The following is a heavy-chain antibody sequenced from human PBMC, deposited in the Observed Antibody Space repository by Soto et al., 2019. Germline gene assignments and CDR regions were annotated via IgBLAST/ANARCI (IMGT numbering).Heavy chain of an antibody. J-gene: IGHJ3*02. CDR3: ARGAGGSSWPDAFDI. D-gene: IGHD6-13*01. CDR1: GFTFSSYG. Sequence: SLRLSCAASGFTFSSYGMHWVRQAPGKGLEWVAVIWYDGSNKYYADSVKGRFTISRDNSKNTLYLQMNSLRAEDTAVYYCARGAGGSSWPDAFDIWGQGTMVTVSS. V-gene: IGHV3-33*01. CDR2: IWYDGSNK.